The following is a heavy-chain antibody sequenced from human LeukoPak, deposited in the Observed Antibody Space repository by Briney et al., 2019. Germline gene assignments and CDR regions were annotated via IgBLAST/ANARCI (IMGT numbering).Heavy chain of an antibody. Sequence: GGSLRLSCATSGFTFSNDWMSWVRQAPGKGLEWVANIKEDGSEKYHADAVKGRFTISRDNAKNSLYLQMNSLRAEDAAVYYCVAGGAFDIWGQGTMVTVSS. CDR2: IKEDGSEK. J-gene: IGHJ3*02. D-gene: IGHD3-10*01. V-gene: IGHV3-7*01. CDR3: VAGGAFDI. CDR1: GFTFSNDW.